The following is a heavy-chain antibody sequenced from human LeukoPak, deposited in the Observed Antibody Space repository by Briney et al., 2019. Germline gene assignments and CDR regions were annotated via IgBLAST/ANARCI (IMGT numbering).Heavy chain of an antibody. CDR2: ISGSGGST. J-gene: IGHJ5*02. Sequence: PGGSLRLSCAASGFTLSSYAMSWVRQAPGKGLEWVSAISGSGGSTYYADSVKGRFTISRDNSKNTLYLQMNSLRAEDTAVYYCAKDRSPLRVRGVVWFDPWGQGTLVTVSS. D-gene: IGHD3-10*01. CDR3: AKDRSPLRVRGVVWFDP. CDR1: GFTLSSYA. V-gene: IGHV3-23*01.